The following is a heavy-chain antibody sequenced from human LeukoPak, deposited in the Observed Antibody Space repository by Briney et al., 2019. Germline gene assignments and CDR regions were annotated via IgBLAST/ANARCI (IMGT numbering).Heavy chain of an antibody. V-gene: IGHV4-59*08. D-gene: IGHD5-24*01. CDR1: GGSISGYY. CDR2: IYYNGNT. Sequence: SETLSLTCTVSGGSISGYYWSWIRQPPGKGLEWIGYIYYNGNTNSNPTLKSRVTISVDMSRNQFSLKLRSVIAADTAVYYCARHIRQGYNYIDHWGQGTLVTVSS. J-gene: IGHJ4*02. CDR3: ARHIRQGYNYIDH.